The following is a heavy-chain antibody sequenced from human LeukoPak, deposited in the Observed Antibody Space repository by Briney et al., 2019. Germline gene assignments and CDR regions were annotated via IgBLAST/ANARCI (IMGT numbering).Heavy chain of an antibody. J-gene: IGHJ4*02. CDR2: ISSSGSTI. D-gene: IGHD3-22*01. Sequence: PGGSLRLSCAASGFTFSDYYMSWIRQAPGKGLEWVSYISSSGSTIYYADSVKSRFTISRDNAKNSLYLQMNSLRAEDTAVYYCARSQLGDSSGYYYVAGVDYWGQGTLVTVSS. V-gene: IGHV3-11*01. CDR3: ARSQLGDSSGYYYVAGVDY. CDR1: GFTFSDYY.